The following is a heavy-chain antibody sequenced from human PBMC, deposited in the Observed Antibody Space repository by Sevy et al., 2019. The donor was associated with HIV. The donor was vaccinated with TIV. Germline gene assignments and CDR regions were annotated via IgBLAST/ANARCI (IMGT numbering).Heavy chain of an antibody. CDR1: GFAFTNYYA. CDR2: ISFDESDK. V-gene: IGHV3-30-3*01. CDR3: ARPRANYVDNYFFYAMDV. Sequence: GGSLRLSCAASGFAFTNYYAMHWVRQAPGKGLEWVALISFDESDKYYADSVKGRFTISREKFKNTLYLQMNSLTTEDTAVYYCARPRANYVDNYFFYAMDVWGQGTTVTVSS. J-gene: IGHJ6*02. D-gene: IGHD4-17*01.